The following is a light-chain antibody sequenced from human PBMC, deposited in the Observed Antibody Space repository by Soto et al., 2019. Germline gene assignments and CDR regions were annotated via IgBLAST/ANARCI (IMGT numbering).Light chain of an antibody. J-gene: IGKJ4*01. CDR3: QQYASSPLT. V-gene: IGKV3-20*01. Sequence: EIVLTQSPGTLSLSPGERATLSCRASQTVGRNYLAWYQQKPGQAPRLLIYHASNRATGIPDRFSGSGSGTDFTLTISRLDPEDFAVYYCQQYASSPLTFGGGAKVEI. CDR1: QTVGRNY. CDR2: HAS.